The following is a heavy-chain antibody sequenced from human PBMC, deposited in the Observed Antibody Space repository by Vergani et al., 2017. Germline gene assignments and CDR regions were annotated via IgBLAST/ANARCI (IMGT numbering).Heavy chain of an antibody. V-gene: IGHV4-59*01. Sequence: QVQLQESGPGLVKPSETLSLTCTVSGGSISSYYWSWIRQPPGKGLEWIGYIYYSGSANYNPPLKSRVTISVNTSKNQFSLKLSSVTAADTAVYYCARNRYSSNWRQDWFDPWGQGALVTVSS. D-gene: IGHD6-13*01. CDR3: ARNRYSSNWRQDWFDP. J-gene: IGHJ5*02. CDR1: GGSISSYY. CDR2: IYYSGSA.